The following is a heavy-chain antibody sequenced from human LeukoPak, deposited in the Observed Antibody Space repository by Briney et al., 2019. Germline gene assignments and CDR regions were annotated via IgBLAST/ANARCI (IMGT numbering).Heavy chain of an antibody. CDR3: ARDREAAAGYIDY. CDR1: DASISNKIYY. CDR2: IYYTGST. D-gene: IGHD6-13*01. Sequence: SETLSLTCIVSDASISNKIYYWGWIRQPPGKGLEWIGSIYYTGSTYHNPSLWSRVSTSVDVSKNQFSLKLSSVTAADTAVYYCARDREAAAGYIDYWGQGTLVTVSS. V-gene: IGHV4-39*07. J-gene: IGHJ4*02.